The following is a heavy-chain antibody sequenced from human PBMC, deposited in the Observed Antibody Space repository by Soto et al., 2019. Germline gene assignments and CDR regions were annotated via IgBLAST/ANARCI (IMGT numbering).Heavy chain of an antibody. CDR3: AKRRGDHSNYSWGIDV. J-gene: IGHJ6*02. CDR2: ISYDGSHK. V-gene: IGHV3-30*18. CDR1: GFTFRNYG. Sequence: QVQLVESGGGVVQPGRSLRLSCAASGFTFRNYGMHWVRQAPGKGLVWVTVISYDGSHKYYADSVKGRFTISRDNSKXXVYLEMNSLRDEDTAVYYWAKRRGDHSNYSWGIDVWGQGTTVTVSS. D-gene: IGHD4-4*01.